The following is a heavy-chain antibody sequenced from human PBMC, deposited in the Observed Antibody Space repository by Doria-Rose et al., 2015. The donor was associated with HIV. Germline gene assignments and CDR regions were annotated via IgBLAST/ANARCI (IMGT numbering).Heavy chain of an antibody. Sequence: QESGPVLVEPTKTLTLTCTVSGVSLSSPGMGVSWIRQPPGKALEWLANIFSDDERSYKTSLKSRLTISRGTSKSQVVLTMTDMDPVDTATYYCARIKSCRWYHKYYFDFWGQGTLVIVSA. CDR1: GVSLSSPGMG. CDR3: ARIKSCRWYHKYYFDF. CDR2: IFSDDER. J-gene: IGHJ4*02. D-gene: IGHD6-13*01. V-gene: IGHV2-26*01.